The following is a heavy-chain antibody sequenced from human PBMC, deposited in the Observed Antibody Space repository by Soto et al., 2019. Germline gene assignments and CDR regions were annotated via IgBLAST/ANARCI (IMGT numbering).Heavy chain of an antibody. J-gene: IGHJ5*02. V-gene: IGHV1-2*02. CDR3: AKWGEQQLPDTNWFDP. Sequence: QVQLVQSGAEVKKPGASVKVSCKASGYTLSDYYTHWVRQAPGQGLEWMGWINPNNDGTKYAQKFQGRVTMTRDTSISTAYMELNRLTSDDTAVYYCAKWGEQQLPDTNWFDPWGQGTLVTVSS. CDR1: GYTLSDYY. D-gene: IGHD6-13*01. CDR2: INPNNDGT.